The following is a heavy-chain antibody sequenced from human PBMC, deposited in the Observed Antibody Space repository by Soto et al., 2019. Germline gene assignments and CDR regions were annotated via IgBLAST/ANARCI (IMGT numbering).Heavy chain of an antibody. J-gene: IGHJ4*02. CDR1: GGTFSSYA. Sequence: GASVTVSCKASGGTFSSYAISWVRQAPGQGLEWMGGIIPIFGTANYAQKFQGRVTITADESTSTAYMELSSLRSEDTAVYYCAREWRPPRYYYDSSGYYQRISPFDYWGQGTLVTVSS. D-gene: IGHD3-22*01. CDR3: AREWRPPRYYYDSSGYYQRISPFDY. V-gene: IGHV1-69*13. CDR2: IIPIFGTA.